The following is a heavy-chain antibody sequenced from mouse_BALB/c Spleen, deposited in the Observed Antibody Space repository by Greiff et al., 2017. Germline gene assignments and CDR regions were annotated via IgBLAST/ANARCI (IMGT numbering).Heavy chain of an antibody. CDR2: ISDGGSYT. CDR1: GFTFSDYY. J-gene: IGHJ4*01. Sequence: EVQLVESGGGLVKPGGSLKLSCAASGFTFSDYYMYWVRQTPEKRLEWVATISDGGSYTYYPDSVKGRFTISRDNAKNNLYLQMSSLKSEDTAMYYCARGDYDYDGYYAMDYWGQGTSVTVSS. V-gene: IGHV5-4*02. D-gene: IGHD2-4*01. CDR3: ARGDYDYDGYYAMDY.